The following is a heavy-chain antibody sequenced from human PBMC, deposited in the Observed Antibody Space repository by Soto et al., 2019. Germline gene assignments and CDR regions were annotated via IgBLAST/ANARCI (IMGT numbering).Heavy chain of an antibody. CDR1: GFTFSSYA. D-gene: IGHD3-3*01. CDR2: ISGSGGST. V-gene: IGHV3-23*01. CDR3: AKDHAGDFWSGYPNWFDP. Sequence: LRLSCAASGFTFSSYAMSWVRQAPGKGLEWVSAISGSGGSTYYADSVKGRFTISRDNSKNTLYLQMNSLRAEDTAVYYCAKDHAGDFWSGYPNWFDPWGQGTLVT. J-gene: IGHJ5*02.